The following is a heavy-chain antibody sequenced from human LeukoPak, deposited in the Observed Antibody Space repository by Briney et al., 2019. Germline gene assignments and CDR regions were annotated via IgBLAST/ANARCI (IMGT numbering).Heavy chain of an antibody. CDR2: IYSFGST. Sequence: SETLSLTCTVSGGSISSGSYYWSWIRQPAGKGLEWIGRIYSFGSTYYNPSLRSRVTMSVDASKNQFSLSLTSVTAADTAVYYCARDSVGAIFDYWAQGTLVTVSS. CDR3: ARDSVGAIFDY. V-gene: IGHV4-61*02. J-gene: IGHJ4*02. D-gene: IGHD1-26*01. CDR1: GGSISSGSYY.